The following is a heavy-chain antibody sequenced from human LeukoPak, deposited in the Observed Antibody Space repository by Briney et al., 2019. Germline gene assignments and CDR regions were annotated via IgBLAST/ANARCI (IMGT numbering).Heavy chain of an antibody. V-gene: IGHV3-23*01. CDR1: GFTFTIYW. CDR2: INGRGDRT. Sequence: GGSLRLSCAASGFTFTIYWMSWVRQAPGKGLEWVSDINGRGDRTYYADSVKGRFTISRENSKNTLYLQMKSLRAEDTAVYYCARSVAAAGSHTDYWGQGTLVTVSS. D-gene: IGHD6-13*01. CDR3: ARSVAAAGSHTDY. J-gene: IGHJ4*02.